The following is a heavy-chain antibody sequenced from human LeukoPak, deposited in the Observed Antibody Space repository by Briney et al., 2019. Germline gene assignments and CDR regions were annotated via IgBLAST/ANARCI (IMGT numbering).Heavy chain of an antibody. CDR3: AKDPQAVRGVLYYFDY. CDR2: ISYDGSNK. J-gene: IGHJ4*02. V-gene: IGHV3-30*18. D-gene: IGHD3-10*01. Sequence: YPGGSLRLSCAASGFTFSSYGMHWVRQAPGKGLEWVAVISYDGSNKYYADSVKGRFTISRDNSKNTLYLQMNSLRAEDTAVYYCAKDPQAVRGVLYYFDYWGQGTLVTVSS. CDR1: GFTFSSYG.